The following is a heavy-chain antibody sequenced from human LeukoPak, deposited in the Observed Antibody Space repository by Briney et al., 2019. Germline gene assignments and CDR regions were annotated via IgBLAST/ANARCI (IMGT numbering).Heavy chain of an antibody. Sequence: GGSLRLSCAASGFTFSSYGMHWVRQAPGKGLEWVAVISYDGSNKYYADSVKGRFTISRDNSKNTLYLQMNSLRAEDTAVYYCAKGDGIVYWGQGTLVTVSS. D-gene: IGHD3-22*01. CDR3: AKGDGIVY. V-gene: IGHV3-30*18. J-gene: IGHJ4*02. CDR2: ISYDGSNK. CDR1: GFTFSSYG.